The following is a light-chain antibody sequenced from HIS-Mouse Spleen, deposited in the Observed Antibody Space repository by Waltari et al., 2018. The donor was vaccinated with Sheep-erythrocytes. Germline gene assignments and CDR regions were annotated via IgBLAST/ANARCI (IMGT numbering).Light chain of an antibody. CDR3: SSYAGSNNWV. Sequence: QSALTQPPSASGSPGQSVTISCTGTSSDVGGYNYVSWYQQPPGKAPQLMIYEVSKRPSGVPVRFSGSKSGNTASLTVSGLQAEDEADYYCSSYAGSNNWVFGGGTKLTVL. J-gene: IGLJ3*02. CDR1: SSDVGGYNY. V-gene: IGLV2-8*01. CDR2: EVS.